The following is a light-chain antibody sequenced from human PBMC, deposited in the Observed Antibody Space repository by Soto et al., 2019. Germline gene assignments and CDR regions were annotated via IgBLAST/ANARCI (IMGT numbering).Light chain of an antibody. CDR3: YSYTSSNTFV. V-gene: IGLV2-14*03. CDR1: SSDVGGYNY. CDR2: DVS. J-gene: IGLJ1*01. Sequence: YVLSQPASVSGSPGQSITISCTGTSSDVGGYNYVSWYQHHPGKVPQLMIYDVSNRPSGVSNRFSGSKSGNTASLTISGLQAEDAADYYCYSYTSSNTFVSGTGTKVTVL.